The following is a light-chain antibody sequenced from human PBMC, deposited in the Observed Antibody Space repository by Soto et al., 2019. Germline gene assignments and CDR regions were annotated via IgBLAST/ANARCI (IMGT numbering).Light chain of an antibody. Sequence: DIQMIQSPSSLLTSIGDRVTITCRASQGIDNYLAWYQQKPGKVPKLLIYAASTLQSGVPSRFSGSGSGTDFTLTISSLLPEDVATYYSLNDNSALWTCGQGTKMDI. CDR3: LNDNSALWT. CDR1: QGIDNY. V-gene: IGKV1-27*01. J-gene: IGKJ1*01. CDR2: AAS.